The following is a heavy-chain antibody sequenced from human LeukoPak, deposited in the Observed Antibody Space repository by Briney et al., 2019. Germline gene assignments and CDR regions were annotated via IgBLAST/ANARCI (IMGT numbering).Heavy chain of an antibody. CDR1: GYTFTSYG. Sequence: ASVKVSCKASGYTFTSYGISWVRQAPGQGLEWIGWISAYNGNTNYAQKLQGRVTMTTDTSTSTAYMELRSLRCDDTAVYYCARDNSGYDYGDCYFDLWGRGTLVTVSS. CDR3: ARDNSGYDYGDCYFDL. CDR2: ISAYNGNT. V-gene: IGHV1-18*01. J-gene: IGHJ2*01. D-gene: IGHD5-12*01.